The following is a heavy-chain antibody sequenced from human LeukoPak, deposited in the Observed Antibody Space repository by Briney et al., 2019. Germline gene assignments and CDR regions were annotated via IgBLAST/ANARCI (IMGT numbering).Heavy chain of an antibody. V-gene: IGHV4-4*07. CDR3: ARAKYTTLPSAFDV. D-gene: IGHD1-1*01. CDR1: GGSISSDY. J-gene: IGHJ3*01. Sequence: SETLSLTCTVSGGSISSDYWTWIRQPAGRELERMGRIYISGNAYYNPSLKSRVTMSLDTSKNRFSLNLSSVTAADTAVYYCARAKYTTLPSAFDVWGQGTMVTVSS. CDR2: IYISGNA.